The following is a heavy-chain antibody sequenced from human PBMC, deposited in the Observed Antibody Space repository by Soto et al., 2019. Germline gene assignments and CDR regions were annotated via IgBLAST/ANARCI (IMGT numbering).Heavy chain of an antibody. V-gene: IGHV4-34*01. J-gene: IGHJ3*01. Sequence: PSETLSLTCAVYGGSISGYFWNWIRQTPGKGLEWIGKVNHNGRNNYNPSLKSRVTISLDMSKNQISLKLTSVTAADTAVYYCARGGSSDWQVAFDFWGQGTMVTVSS. CDR3: ARGGSSDWQVAFDF. CDR2: VNHNGRN. CDR1: GGSISGYF. D-gene: IGHD6-19*01.